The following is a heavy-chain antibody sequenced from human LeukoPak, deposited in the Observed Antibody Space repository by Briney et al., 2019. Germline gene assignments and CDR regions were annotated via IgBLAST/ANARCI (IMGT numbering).Heavy chain of an antibody. CDR1: GFTFGDYA. Sequence: GGSLRLSCTASGFTFGDYAMSWFRQAPGKGLEWVGFIRSKAYGGTTEYAASVKGRFTISRDDSKSIAYLQMNSLKTEDTAVYYCTPDHPYYGMDVWGQGTTVTVSS. V-gene: IGHV3-49*03. J-gene: IGHJ6*02. CDR2: IRSKAYGGTT. CDR3: TPDHPYYGMDV.